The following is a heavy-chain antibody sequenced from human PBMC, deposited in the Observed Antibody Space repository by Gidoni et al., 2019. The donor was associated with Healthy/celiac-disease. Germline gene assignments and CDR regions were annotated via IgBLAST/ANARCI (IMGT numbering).Heavy chain of an antibody. CDR1: VGSFSGCY. D-gene: IGHD4-4*01. Sequence: QVHLQQLVSGLLKPSYTLSLPCAVYVGSFSGCYWRLLRQPPGKGLEWIEEINHSGSTNYNQALKSGVTISGETSKNKFDLKMRAETEADTAVYYGARGKGTTVTKVPGSYYYYYYGMDVWGQGTTVTVSS. J-gene: IGHJ6*02. CDR3: ARGKGTTVTKVPGSYYYYYYGMDV. CDR2: INHSGST. V-gene: IGHV4-34*01.